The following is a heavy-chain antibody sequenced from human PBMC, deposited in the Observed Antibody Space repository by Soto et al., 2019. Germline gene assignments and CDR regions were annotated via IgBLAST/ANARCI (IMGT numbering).Heavy chain of an antibody. CDR3: ATGGLGRITIFGVVHGSSLYY. CDR2: IIPIFGTA. J-gene: IGHJ4*02. CDR1: GGTFSSYA. V-gene: IGHV1-69*13. Sequence: VASVKVSCKASGGTFSSYAISWVRQAPGQGLEWMGGIIPIFGTANYAQKFQGRVTITADDSTSTAYMELSSLRSEDTAVYYCATGGLGRITIFGVVHGSSLYYWGQVILVTVCS. D-gene: IGHD3-3*01.